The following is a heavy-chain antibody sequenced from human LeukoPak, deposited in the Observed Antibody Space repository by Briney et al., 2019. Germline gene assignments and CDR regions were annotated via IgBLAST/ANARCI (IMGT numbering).Heavy chain of an antibody. J-gene: IGHJ4*02. D-gene: IGHD4-11*01. CDR3: ARLRRSTIFDYSSYFDY. CDR1: GGSISSSSYY. Sequence: SETLSLTCTVSGGSISSSSYYWGWIRQPPGKGLEWIGSIYYSGSTYYNPSLKSRVTISVDTSKNQFSLKLSSVTAADTAVYYCARLRRSTIFDYSSYFDYWGQGTLVTVSS. CDR2: IYYSGST. V-gene: IGHV4-39*01.